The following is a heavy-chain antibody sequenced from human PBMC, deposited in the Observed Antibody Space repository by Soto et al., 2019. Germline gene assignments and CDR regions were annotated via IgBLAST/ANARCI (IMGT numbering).Heavy chain of an antibody. CDR3: ARQDRSYNWFDP. Sequence: SETLSLTCTVSGGSISSYFWNWIRQPPGKGLEWIGYIYYSGSTNYNPSLKSRVSISVDTSKNQFSLKLSSVTAADTAVYCCARQDRSYNWFDPWGQGTLVTVSS. CDR2: IYYSGST. V-gene: IGHV4-59*08. CDR1: GGSISSYF. D-gene: IGHD3-10*01. J-gene: IGHJ5*02.